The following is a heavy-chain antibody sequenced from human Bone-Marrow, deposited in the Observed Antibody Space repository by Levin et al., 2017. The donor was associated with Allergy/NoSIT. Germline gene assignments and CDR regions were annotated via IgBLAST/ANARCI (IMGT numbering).Heavy chain of an antibody. CDR1: GFTFSSHA. J-gene: IGHJ6*04. Sequence: PGGSLRLSCAASGFTFSSHAMTWVRQAPGKGLEWVSAISDSGTGTYFADSVKGRFTISRDNSKNTLFLQMNSLRAEDTAVYYCAKDYYCGGGVCYGGVVGWGKGTTVTVSS. V-gene: IGHV3-23*01. D-gene: IGHD2-15*01. CDR3: AKDYYCGGGVCYGGVVG. CDR2: ISDSGTGT.